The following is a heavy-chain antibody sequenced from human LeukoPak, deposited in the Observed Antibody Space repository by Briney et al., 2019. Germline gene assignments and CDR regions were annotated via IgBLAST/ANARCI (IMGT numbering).Heavy chain of an antibody. CDR2: ISWNSGSI. J-gene: IGHJ4*02. Sequence: GGSLRLSCAASGFTFDDYAMHWVRGAPGRGLEWVSGISWNSGSIGYADSVKGRFTISRDNAKNSLYLQMNSLRAEDAALYYCAKDTRITAAGYVDYWGQGTLVTVSS. D-gene: IGHD6-13*01. CDR3: AKDTRITAAGYVDY. CDR1: GFTFDDYA. V-gene: IGHV3-9*01.